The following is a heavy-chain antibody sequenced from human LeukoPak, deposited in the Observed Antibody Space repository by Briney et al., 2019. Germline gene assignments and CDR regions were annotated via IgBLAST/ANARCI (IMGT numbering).Heavy chain of an antibody. CDR2: IYYSGST. J-gene: IGHJ5*02. V-gene: IGHV4-59*01. Sequence: ASETLSLTCTVSGGSISSYYWSWIRQPPGKGLEWIGYIYYSGSTNYNPSLKSRVTISVDTSKNQFSLKLSSVTAADTAVYYCARVTYSSSWYTNWFDPWGQGTLVTVSS. CDR3: ARVTYSSSWYTNWFDP. CDR1: GGSISSYY. D-gene: IGHD6-13*01.